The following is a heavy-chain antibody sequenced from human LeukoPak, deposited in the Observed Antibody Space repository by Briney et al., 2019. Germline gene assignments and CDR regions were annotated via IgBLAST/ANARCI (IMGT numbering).Heavy chain of an antibody. CDR1: GGSISSYY. CDR3: ARGKRVQQLVAFGGEQDY. Sequence: SETLSLTCTVSGGSISSYYWSWIRQPPGKGLEWIGYIYYSGSTNYNPSLKSRVTISVDTSKNQFSLKLSSVTAADTAVYYCARGKRVQQLVAFGGEQDYWGQGTLVTVSS. D-gene: IGHD6-13*01. CDR2: IYYSGST. V-gene: IGHV4-59*01. J-gene: IGHJ4*02.